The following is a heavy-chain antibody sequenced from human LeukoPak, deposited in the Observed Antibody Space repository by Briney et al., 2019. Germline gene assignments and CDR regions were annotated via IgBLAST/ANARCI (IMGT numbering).Heavy chain of an antibody. V-gene: IGHV4-34*01. J-gene: IGHJ5*02. D-gene: IGHD3-10*01. CDR2: INHSGST. CDR1: GGSFSGYY. CDR3: ARARGVRSWFDP. Sequence: KPSETLSLTCAVYGGSFSGYYWSWIRPPPGKGLEWIGEINHSGSTNYNPSLKSRVTISVDTSKNQFSLKLSSVTAADTAVYYCARARGVRSWFDPWGQGTLVTVSS.